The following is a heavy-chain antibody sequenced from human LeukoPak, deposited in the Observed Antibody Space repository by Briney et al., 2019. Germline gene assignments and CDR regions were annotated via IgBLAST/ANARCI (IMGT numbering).Heavy chain of an antibody. V-gene: IGHV3-74*01. CDR2: IKSDGSSP. Sequence: PGGSLRLSCAASGFTFSRSWMHWVRQAPGKGLVWVSHIKSDGSSPTYADSVKGRFTISRDSTKDMVCLQMNSLRAEDTAVYYCATDGNYGLTYWGRGTLVTVSS. CDR1: GFTFSRSW. D-gene: IGHD1-7*01. CDR3: ATDGNYGLTY. J-gene: IGHJ4*02.